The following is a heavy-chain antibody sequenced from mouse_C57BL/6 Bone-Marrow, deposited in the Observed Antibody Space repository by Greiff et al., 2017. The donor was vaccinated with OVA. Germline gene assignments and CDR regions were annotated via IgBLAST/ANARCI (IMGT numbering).Heavy chain of an antibody. Sequence: QVQLQQSGAELVRPGTSVKVSCKASGYAFTNYLIEWVKQRPGQGLEWIGVINPGSGGTNYNEKFKGKATLTADKSSSTAYMQLSSLTSEDSAVYFCARAPLTTPVDYWGQGTTLTVSS. V-gene: IGHV1-54*01. J-gene: IGHJ2*01. CDR3: ARAPLTTPVDY. CDR1: GYAFTNYL. CDR2: INPGSGGT. D-gene: IGHD1-1*01.